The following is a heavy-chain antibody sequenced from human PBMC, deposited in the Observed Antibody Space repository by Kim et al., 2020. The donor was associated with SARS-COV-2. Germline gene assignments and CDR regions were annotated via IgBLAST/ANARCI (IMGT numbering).Heavy chain of an antibody. CDR3: AKDIGRGGSYGPYFDY. Sequence: GGSLRLSCAASGFTFDDYAMHWVRQAPGKGLELVSGISWNSGSIGYADSVKGRFTISRDNAKNSLYLQMNSLRAEDTALYYCAKDIGRGGSYGPYFDYWGQGTLVTVSS. CDR1: GFTFDDYA. V-gene: IGHV3-9*01. CDR2: ISWNSGSI. J-gene: IGHJ4*02. D-gene: IGHD3-10*01.